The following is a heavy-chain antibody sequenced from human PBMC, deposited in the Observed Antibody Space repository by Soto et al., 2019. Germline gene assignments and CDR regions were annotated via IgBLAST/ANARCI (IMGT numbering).Heavy chain of an antibody. CDR3: AREYCSSTSCYIWDNWFDP. Sequence: QVQLQESGPGLVKPSETLSLTCTVAGGSISSYYWSWIRQPPGKGLEWIGYIYYSGRTNYNPSLKSRVNISVDTSRNQFSLKLSSVTAADTAVYSCAREYCSSTSCYIWDNWFDPWGQGTLVTVSS. CDR2: IYYSGRT. CDR1: GGSISSYY. D-gene: IGHD2-2*02. J-gene: IGHJ5*02. V-gene: IGHV4-59*01.